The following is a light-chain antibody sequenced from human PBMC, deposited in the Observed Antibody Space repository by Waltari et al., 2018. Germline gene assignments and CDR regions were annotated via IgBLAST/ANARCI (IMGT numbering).Light chain of an antibody. V-gene: IGKV3-15*01. J-gene: IGKJ1*01. CDR2: GAS. CDR1: QSVRNN. Sequence: EIVMTQSPATLSVSQGERATLSCRASQSVRNNLVWYQQKPGQDHRLLIYGASTRVTGIPARFSGSGSGTEFTLTISSLQSEDFAVYYCQQYNNWPPWTFGQGTKVEIK. CDR3: QQYNNWPPWT.